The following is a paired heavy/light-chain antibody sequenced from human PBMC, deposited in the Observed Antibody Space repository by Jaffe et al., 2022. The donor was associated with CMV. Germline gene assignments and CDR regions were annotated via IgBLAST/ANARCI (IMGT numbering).Heavy chain of an antibody. J-gene: IGHJ6*02. CDR3: ARDSLVHEQQSDEYFYYGMDV. Sequence: EVQLVESGGGLVKPGGSLTLSCVASGFTFRTYSMHWVRQAPGKGLEWISYISSSSTYIYYGDSMKGRFTISRDNAKNSLYLQMHSLRADDTAIYYCARDSLVHEQQSDEYFYYGMDVWGLGTTVTVSS. V-gene: IGHV3-21*01. CDR2: ISSSSTYI. D-gene: IGHD6-13*01. CDR1: GFTFRTYS.
Light chain of an antibody. CDR3: QAWDTNTAV. V-gene: IGLV3-1*01. CDR1: KLGDKD. CDR2: QDV. Sequence: SYELSQPPSVTVSPGQAASITCSGHKLGDKDVCWYQQRPGQSPILVITQDVKRPAGVPVRFSGSKSGDTATLTISGAQAMDEADYYCQAWDTNTAVFGSGTRVTVL. J-gene: IGLJ1*01.